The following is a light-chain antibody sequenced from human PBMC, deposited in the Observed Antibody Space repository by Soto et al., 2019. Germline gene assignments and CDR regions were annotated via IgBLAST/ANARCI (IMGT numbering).Light chain of an antibody. CDR3: YSYRGYYTRV. V-gene: IGLV2-14*01. Sequence: QSVLTQPASVSGSPGQSITISCTGTSSDVGGYNFVSWYQQHPGRAPKLLIYEVSRRPSGVSNRFSGSKSGDTASLTISGLQAEDEADYYCYSYRGYYTRVFGTGSKGTAL. CDR2: EVS. CDR1: SSDVGGYNF. J-gene: IGLJ1*01.